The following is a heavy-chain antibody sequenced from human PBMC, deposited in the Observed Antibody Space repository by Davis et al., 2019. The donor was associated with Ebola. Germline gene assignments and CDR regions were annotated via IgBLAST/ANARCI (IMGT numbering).Heavy chain of an antibody. Sequence: GESLKISCAASGFTFSSYAMTWVRQAPGKGLEWVSAVSESGGSTFYADSVKGRFTISRDNSKNTLYLQMHSLRAEDTAVYYCTRGRGEWGQGTPVIVSS. V-gene: IGHV3-23*01. CDR2: VSESGGST. CDR1: GFTFSSYA. CDR3: TRGRGE. J-gene: IGHJ4*02.